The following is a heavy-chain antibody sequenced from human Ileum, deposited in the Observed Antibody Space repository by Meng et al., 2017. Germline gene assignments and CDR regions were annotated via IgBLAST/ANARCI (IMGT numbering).Heavy chain of an antibody. D-gene: IGHD7-27*01. CDR1: GDSVISGSYY. V-gene: IGHV4-61*01. Sequence: QRHLQESGPGLVRSSATLSLTCSFHGDSVISGSYYWNWIRQSAGKGLEWIGYINYSGTAYYNASLGSRVSMSIDTSKNQFSLKLTSVTAADTAVYYCTRDQTSNGWGSFDSWGQGTLVTVSS. CDR2: INYSGTA. CDR3: TRDQTSNGWGSFDS. J-gene: IGHJ4*02.